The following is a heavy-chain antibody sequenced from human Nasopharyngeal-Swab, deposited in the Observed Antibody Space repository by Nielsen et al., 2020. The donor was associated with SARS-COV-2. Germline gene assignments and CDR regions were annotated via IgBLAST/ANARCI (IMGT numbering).Heavy chain of an antibody. CDR1: GGSTSSYY. V-gene: IGHV4-4*07. J-gene: IGHJ4*02. D-gene: IGHD5-24*01. CDR3: ARVTRDGYNYDRFDY. Sequence: GSLRLSCTVSGGSTSSYYWSWIRQPAGKGLEWIGRIYTSGSTNYNPSPKSRVTMSVDTSKNQFSLKLSSVTAADTAVYYCARVTRDGYNYDRFDYWGQGTLVTVSS. CDR2: IYTSGST.